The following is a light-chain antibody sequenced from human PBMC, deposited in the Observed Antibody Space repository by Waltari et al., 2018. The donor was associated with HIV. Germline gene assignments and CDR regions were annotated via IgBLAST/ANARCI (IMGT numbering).Light chain of an antibody. J-gene: IGLJ1*01. CDR1: SRAVGGYGY. CDR3: CSYAGNDTYV. V-gene: IGLV2-23*02. CDR2: DVR. Sequence: QPALTQPASVSGSPGQSITISCTGSSRAVGGYGYVSGYQQHSGKVPNVLIDDVRRRVTGVSSRFSGSRSGNTASLRISGLQPEDEADYYCCSYAGNDTYVFGSGTMVTAL.